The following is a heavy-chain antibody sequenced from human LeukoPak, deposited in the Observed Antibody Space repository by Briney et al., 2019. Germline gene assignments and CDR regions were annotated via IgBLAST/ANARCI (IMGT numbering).Heavy chain of an antibody. CDR1: GFTVSSNY. D-gene: IGHD3-9*01. CDR3: ARDKGVSLTYFDY. CDR2: ISSSSSTI. J-gene: IGHJ4*02. V-gene: IGHV3-48*02. Sequence: GGSLRLSCAASGFTVSSNYMSWVRQAPGKGLEWVSYISSSSSTIYYADSVKGRFTISRDNAKNSLYLQMNSLRDEDTAVYYCARDKGVSLTYFDYWGQGTLVTVSS.